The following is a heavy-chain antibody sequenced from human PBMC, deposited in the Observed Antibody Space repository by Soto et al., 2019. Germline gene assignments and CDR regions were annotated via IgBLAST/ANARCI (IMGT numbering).Heavy chain of an antibody. J-gene: IGHJ4*02. CDR3: AKWPRGGDWEYY. CDR2: IIPIFGTA. Sequence: QVQLVQSGAEVKKPGSSVKVSCKASGGTFSSYAISWVRQAPGQGLEWMGGIIPIFGTANYAQKFQGRVTINEEESTSTAYMELISLRSEDTAVYYCAKWPRGGDWEYYWGQGTLVTVSS. CDR1: GGTFSSYA. D-gene: IGHD2-21*02. V-gene: IGHV1-69*12.